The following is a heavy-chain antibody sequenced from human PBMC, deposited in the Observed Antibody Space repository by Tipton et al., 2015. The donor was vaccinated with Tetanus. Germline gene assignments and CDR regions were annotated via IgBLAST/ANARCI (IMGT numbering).Heavy chain of an antibody. J-gene: IGHJ6*02. Sequence: QLVQSGAEVKKPGASVKVSCKASGYTFSDYYMYWVRQAPGQGLEWVGWIDPNSGGTVYAPKFQGRVTMTRDTFISTAYMELSSLRSDDTAVYYCARDRGNYIYYGMDVWGPGTTVTVS. V-gene: IGHV1-2*02. CDR2: IDPNSGGT. D-gene: IGHD3-22*01. CDR1: GYTFSDYY. CDR3: ARDRGNYIYYGMDV.